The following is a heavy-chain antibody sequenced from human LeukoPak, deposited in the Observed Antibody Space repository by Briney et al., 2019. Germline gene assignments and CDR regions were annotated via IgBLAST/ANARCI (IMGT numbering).Heavy chain of an antibody. CDR3: ARVSNYGRYFDY. CDR1: GGSISSGGYY. V-gene: IGHV4-31*03. J-gene: IGHJ4*02. D-gene: IGHD4-11*01. Sequence: SETLSLTCTVSGGSISSGGYYWSWIRQHPGKGLEWIGYIYYSGSTYYNPSLKSRVTISVDTSKNQFSLKLSSVTAADTAVYYCARVSNYGRYFDYWGQGTLVTVSS. CDR2: IYYSGST.